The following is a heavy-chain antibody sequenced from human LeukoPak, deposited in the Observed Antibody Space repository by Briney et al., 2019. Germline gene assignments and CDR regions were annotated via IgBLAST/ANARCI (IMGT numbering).Heavy chain of an antibody. D-gene: IGHD6-6*01. V-gene: IGHV3-74*01. CDR2: INSDESST. CDR3: ASGLVAAHPARASDI. J-gene: IGHJ3*02. CDR1: GFAFSNYW. Sequence: PGGSLRLSCAASGFAFSNYWMHWVRQAPEKGLVWVSRINSDESSTSYADSVKGRFTISRDNAKNTLFLQMNSLRAEDTAVYYCASGLVAAHPARASDIWGQGTMVTASS.